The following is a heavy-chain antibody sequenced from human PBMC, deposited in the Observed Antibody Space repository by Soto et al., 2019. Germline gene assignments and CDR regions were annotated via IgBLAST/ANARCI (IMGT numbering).Heavy chain of an antibody. CDR3: ARHTQITYYDILTGTKYYYGMDV. J-gene: IGHJ6*02. CDR2: IYPGDSDT. Sequence: GESLKISCKGSGYSFTSYWIGWVRQMPGKGLEWMGIIYPGDSDTRYSPSFQGQVTISADKSISTAYLQWSSLKASDTAMYYCARHTQITYYDILTGTKYYYGMDVWGQGTTVTVSS. D-gene: IGHD3-9*01. V-gene: IGHV5-51*01. CDR1: GYSFTSYW.